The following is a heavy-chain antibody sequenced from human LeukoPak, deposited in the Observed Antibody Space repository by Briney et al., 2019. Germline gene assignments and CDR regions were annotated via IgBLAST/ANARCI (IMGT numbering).Heavy chain of an antibody. D-gene: IGHD3-22*01. V-gene: IGHV1-2*02. CDR2: INPNSGGT. CDR1: GYTFTGYY. J-gene: IGHJ4*02. CDR3: ARDQTLAYYYDSSGYQFDY. Sequence: ASVKVSCKAPGYTFTGYYMHWVRQAPGRGLEWMGWINPNSGGTNYAQKFQGRVTMTRDTSISTAYMELSRLRSDDTAVYYCARDQTLAYYYDSSGYQFDYWGQGTLVTVSS.